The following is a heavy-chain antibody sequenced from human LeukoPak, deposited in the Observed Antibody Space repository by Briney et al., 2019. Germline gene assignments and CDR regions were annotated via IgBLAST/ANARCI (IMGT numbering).Heavy chain of an antibody. V-gene: IGHV3-15*01. Sequence: PGGSLGLSCTASGFTFSNAWMNWVRQAPGKGLEWVGRIKSKAAGGTTDYAAPVKGRFTLSRDDSKNTLYLQMNSLKTEDTAVYYCTTEGVRYSYVVGLFDYWGQGTLVTVSS. CDR1: GFTFSNAW. CDR2: IKSKAAGGTT. D-gene: IGHD5-18*01. J-gene: IGHJ4*02. CDR3: TTEGVRYSYVVGLFDY.